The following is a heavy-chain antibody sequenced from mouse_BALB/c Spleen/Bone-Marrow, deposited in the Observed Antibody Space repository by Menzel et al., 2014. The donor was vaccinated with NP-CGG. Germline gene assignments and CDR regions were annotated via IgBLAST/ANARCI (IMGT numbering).Heavy chain of an antibody. D-gene: IGHD3-3*01. Sequence: VQLQQSGPGLVQSSQSLSITCTVSGFSLTNYSVHWVRQSPGKGLEWLGVIWRGGSTDYNAAFMSRLSITRDNSKSQVFFKMNSLQADDTAIYYCAKNRRGTRAMDYWGQGTSVTVSS. V-gene: IGHV2-5*01. CDR2: IWRGGST. CDR3: AKNRRGTRAMDY. CDR1: GFSLTNYS. J-gene: IGHJ4*01.